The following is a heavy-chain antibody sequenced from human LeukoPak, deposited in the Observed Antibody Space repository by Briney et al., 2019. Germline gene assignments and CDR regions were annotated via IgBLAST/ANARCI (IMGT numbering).Heavy chain of an antibody. Sequence: ASVKVSCKASGYTFTSYGISGVRQAPGQGLEWMGWISAYNGNTNYAQKLHGRVTMTTDTSTSTAYMELRSLRSDGTAVYYCARGVSSGWTDWFDPWGQGTLVTVAS. CDR2: ISAYNGNT. J-gene: IGHJ5*02. CDR3: ARGVSSGWTDWFDP. D-gene: IGHD6-19*01. V-gene: IGHV1-18*04. CDR1: GYTFTSYG.